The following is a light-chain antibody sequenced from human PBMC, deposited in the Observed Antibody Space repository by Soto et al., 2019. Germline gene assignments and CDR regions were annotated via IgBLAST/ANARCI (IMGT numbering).Light chain of an antibody. CDR3: QQSYSTPPWT. CDR2: GAS. J-gene: IGKJ3*01. CDR1: QSVSSSY. V-gene: IGKV3-20*01. Sequence: EIVLTQSPGTLSLSPGERATLSCRASQSVSSSYLAWYQQKPGQAPRLLIYGASSRATGIPDRFSGSGSGTDFTLTISSLQPEDFATYYCQQSYSTPPWTFGPGTKVDIK.